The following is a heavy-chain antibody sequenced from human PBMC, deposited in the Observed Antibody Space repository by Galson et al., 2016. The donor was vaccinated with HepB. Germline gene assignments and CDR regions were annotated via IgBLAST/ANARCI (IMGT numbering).Heavy chain of an antibody. D-gene: IGHD2-21*02. CDR2: FYSGGST. V-gene: IGHV3-53*01. Sequence: SLRLSRPASGFTVSSYYMSWVRQAPGKGLGGVSVFYSGGSTYYAHSVKGRFTISRDNSKNTLYLQMNSLRAEDTAVYYCARDRGAVTVDAFDIWGQGTMVTVSS. CDR1: GFTVSSYY. CDR3: ARDRGAVTVDAFDI. J-gene: IGHJ3*02.